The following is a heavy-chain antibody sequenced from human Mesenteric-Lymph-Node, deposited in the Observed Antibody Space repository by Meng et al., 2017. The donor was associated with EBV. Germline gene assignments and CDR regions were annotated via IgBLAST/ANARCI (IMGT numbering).Heavy chain of an antibody. CDR2: INTATGHP. CDR1: GYTLVDYA. CDR3: AKYSGSYSLAY. Sequence: QVVQCGSELKKPGASERVSCKASGYTLVDYAISLVRQAPGQSFEWMGWINTATGHPTYAQAFTERFVFSLDTSVSTAYLEITDLKAEDTALYYCAKYSGSYSLAYWGQGTLVTVSS. V-gene: IGHV7-4-1*02. J-gene: IGHJ4*02. D-gene: IGHD3-16*01.